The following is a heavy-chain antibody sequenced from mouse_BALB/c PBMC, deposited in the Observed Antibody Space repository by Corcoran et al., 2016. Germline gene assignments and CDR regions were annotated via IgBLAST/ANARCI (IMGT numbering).Heavy chain of an antibody. J-gene: IGHJ3*01. CDR1: GFNIKDTY. Sequence: EVQMLQSGAELVKQGTSVKMSFTAAGFNIKDTYMHWVKQRREQCLDWIGRIDPANGNTKYDPKFQGKATITADTSSNTAYLQLSSLTSEDTAVYYCAQKGGAYWGQGPLVTVSA. CDR2: IDPANGNT. V-gene: IGHV14-3*02. CDR3: AQKGGAY.